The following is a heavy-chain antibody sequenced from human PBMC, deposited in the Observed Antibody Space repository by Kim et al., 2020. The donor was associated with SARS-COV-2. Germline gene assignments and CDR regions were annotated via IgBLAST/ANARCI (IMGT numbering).Heavy chain of an antibody. CDR3: ARDSSLGVVIATAFDY. Sequence: SVKGRFTISRDNAKNTLYLQMNSLRAEDTAVYYCARDSSLGVVIATAFDYWGQGTLVTVSS. V-gene: IGHV3-74*01. J-gene: IGHJ4*02. D-gene: IGHD3-3*01.